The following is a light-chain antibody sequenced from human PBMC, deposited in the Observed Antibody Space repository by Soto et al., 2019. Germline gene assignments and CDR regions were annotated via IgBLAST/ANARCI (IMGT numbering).Light chain of an antibody. Sequence: QSVLTQPPSVYGAPGQRVTISCTGSSSNIGAGYDVHWYQQLPGTAPKLLIYGNSNRPSGVPDRFSGSKSGTSASLAITGLQAEDEADYYCQSYDSSLSGLVFGTGTKLTV. CDR3: QSYDSSLSGLV. CDR1: SSNIGAGYD. V-gene: IGLV1-40*01. CDR2: GNS. J-gene: IGLJ1*01.